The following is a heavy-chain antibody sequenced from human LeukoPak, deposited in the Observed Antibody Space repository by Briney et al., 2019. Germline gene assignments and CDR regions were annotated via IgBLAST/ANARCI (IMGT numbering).Heavy chain of an antibody. Sequence: SVKVSCKASGGTFSSYAISWVRQAPGQGLEWMGGIIPIFGTANYAQKFQGRVTITADESTSTTYMELSSLRSEDTAVYYCARPSPYCSGGSCYWWDYYYGMDVWGQGTTVTVSS. CDR3: ARPSPYCSGGSCYWWDYYYGMDV. CDR1: GGTFSSYA. CDR2: IIPIFGTA. J-gene: IGHJ6*02. V-gene: IGHV1-69*13. D-gene: IGHD2-15*01.